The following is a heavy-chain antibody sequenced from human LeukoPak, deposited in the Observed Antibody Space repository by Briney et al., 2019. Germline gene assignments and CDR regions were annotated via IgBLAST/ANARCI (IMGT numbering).Heavy chain of an antibody. CDR1: GFTFSSYW. Sequence: GGSLRLSCAASGFTFSSYWMHWVRQAPGKGLVWVSRINSDGSSTSYADSVKGRFTISRDNSKNTVHLQMNGLRPEDTAVYYCAKEVAKISNYDHWGQGTLVTVSS. D-gene: IGHD2-15*01. V-gene: IGHV3-74*01. CDR3: AKEVAKISNYDH. CDR2: INSDGSST. J-gene: IGHJ4*02.